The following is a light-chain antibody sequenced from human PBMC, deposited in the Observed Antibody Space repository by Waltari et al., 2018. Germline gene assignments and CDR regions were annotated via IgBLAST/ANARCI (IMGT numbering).Light chain of an antibody. CDR3: QQYYEWPLT. CDR2: DAS. CDR1: QSISSW. J-gene: IGKJ4*01. Sequence: DIQMTQSPSTLSASVGDRVTITCRASQSISSWLAWYQQKPGKAPKLLIYDASSLESGVPSRFSGSGSGTEFTLTISSLQSEDFAVYYCQQYYEWPLTFGGGTKVEIK. V-gene: IGKV1-5*01.